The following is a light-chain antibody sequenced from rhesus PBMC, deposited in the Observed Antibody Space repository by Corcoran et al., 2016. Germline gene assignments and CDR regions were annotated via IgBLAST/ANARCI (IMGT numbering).Light chain of an antibody. J-gene: IGKJ4*01. V-gene: IGKV2-72*01. CDR1: QSLLHSNGNTY. Sequence: DIVMTQTPLSLPITPGEPASISCRSSQSLLHSNGNTYLHWYLQKPGQSPQLLIYGGSNRASGVPDRFRGSGSGTDCTLKISKVEAEDVGVYYCVQAIAFPLTFGGGTKVELK. CDR3: VQAIAFPLT. CDR2: GGS.